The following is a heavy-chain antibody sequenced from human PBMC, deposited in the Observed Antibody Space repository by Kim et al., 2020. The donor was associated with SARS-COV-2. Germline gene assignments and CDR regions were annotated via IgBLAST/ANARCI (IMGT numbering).Heavy chain of an antibody. J-gene: IGHJ4*02. Sequence: GGSLRLSCAASGFTVSASYLSWVRRAPGKGPEWVSILRRDGATHYADSVKGRFTISRDNSKNTLYLQLNSLRADDTAIDYCSREGDYYFDDWGKGTLVTV. CDR1: GFTVSASY. V-gene: IGHV3-53*01. CDR3: SREGDYYFDD. CDR2: LRRDGAT.